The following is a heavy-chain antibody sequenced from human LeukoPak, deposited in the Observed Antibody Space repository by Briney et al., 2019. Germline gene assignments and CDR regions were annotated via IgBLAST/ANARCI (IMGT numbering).Heavy chain of an antibody. CDR3: ARSGSYSGPYVY. D-gene: IGHD1-26*01. Sequence: SETPSLTCTVSGGSINNYYWSWIRQPAGKGLEWIGRIYTTGSTNYNPSLKSRITMSVDTSKNQFSLKLSSVTAADTAVYYCARSGSYSGPYVYWGQGTVVTVSS. CDR1: GGSINNYY. V-gene: IGHV4-4*07. J-gene: IGHJ4*02. CDR2: IYTTGST.